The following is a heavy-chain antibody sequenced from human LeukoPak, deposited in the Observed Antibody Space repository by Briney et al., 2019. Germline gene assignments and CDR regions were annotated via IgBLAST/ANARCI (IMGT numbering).Heavy chain of an antibody. CDR1: GGSISSSTYY. CDR3: ASVRRGFGEFSKYYSYYYMDV. V-gene: IGHV4-39*01. J-gene: IGHJ6*03. Sequence: SETLSLTCTDSGGSISSSTYYWGWIRQPPRKGLEWIGNIYYSGNAYHNPSLKSRVTISVDTSKNQFSLRLSSVTAADTAVYYCASVRRGFGEFSKYYSYYYMDVWGKGTTVTISS. CDR2: IYYSGNA. D-gene: IGHD3-10*01.